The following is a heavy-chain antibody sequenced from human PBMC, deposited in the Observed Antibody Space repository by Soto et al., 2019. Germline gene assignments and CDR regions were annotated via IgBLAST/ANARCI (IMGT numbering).Heavy chain of an antibody. V-gene: IGHV3-33*01. Sequence: GGSLRLSCAASGFTFSSYGMHWVRQAPGKGLEWVAVIWYDGSNKYYADSVKGRFTISRDNSKNTLYLQMNSLRAEDTAVYYCARDRLTMVRGPPPGCWFDPWGQGTLVTVSS. CDR2: IWYDGSNK. CDR1: GFTFSSYG. D-gene: IGHD3-10*01. CDR3: ARDRLTMVRGPPPGCWFDP. J-gene: IGHJ5*02.